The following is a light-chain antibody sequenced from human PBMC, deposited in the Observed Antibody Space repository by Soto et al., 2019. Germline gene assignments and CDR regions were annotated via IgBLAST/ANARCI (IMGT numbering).Light chain of an antibody. V-gene: IGKV3-20*01. CDR1: QSVDSRF. J-gene: IGKJ1*01. CDR2: GAS. CDR3: QQYDSSRT. Sequence: EIVLTQSPGTLSLSPGESATLSCRASQSVDSRFLAWYQQKPGQAPRLLMYGASTRATGIPDRFSGSGSGTHFTLSISSLEPEDFAVYYCQQYDSSRTFGQGTKVEMK.